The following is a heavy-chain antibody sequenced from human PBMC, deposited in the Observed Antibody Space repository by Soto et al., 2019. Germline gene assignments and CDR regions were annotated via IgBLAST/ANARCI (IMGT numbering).Heavy chain of an antibody. CDR1: GGSISSSSYY. Sequence: SETLSLTCTVSGGSISSSSYYWGWIRQPPGKGLEWIGTIYYNGATFYNPSLKSRVTISVDTSKNQFSLKLNSVTAADTSVYYCARGLRGYSGPPNIDYWGQGTLVTVSS. V-gene: IGHV4-39*01. J-gene: IGHJ4*02. CDR3: ARGLRGYSGPPNIDY. CDR2: IYYNGAT. D-gene: IGHD5-12*01.